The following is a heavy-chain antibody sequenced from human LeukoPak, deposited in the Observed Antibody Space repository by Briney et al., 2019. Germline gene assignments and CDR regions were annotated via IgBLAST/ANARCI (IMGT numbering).Heavy chain of an antibody. CDR2: IYYSGST. V-gene: IGHV4-59*01. CDR3: ARSLRYSGSYFWFDY. D-gene: IGHD1-26*01. J-gene: IGHJ4*02. Sequence: SETLSLTCTVSGGSISDYYWSWIRRPPGKGLEWIGCIYYSGSTNYNPSLKSRVTISVDTSKNQFSLKLSSVTAADTAVYYCARSLRYSGSYFWFDYWGQGTLVTVSS. CDR1: GGSISDYY.